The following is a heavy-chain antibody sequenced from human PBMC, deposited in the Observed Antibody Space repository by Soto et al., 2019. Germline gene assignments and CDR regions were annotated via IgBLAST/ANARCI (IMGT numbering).Heavy chain of an antibody. CDR3: ARDEEDANLMIVVLPGDY. Sequence: QVQLVQSGGEVKEPGASVKVSCKASGYRFSRYGINWVRRAPGQGLEWMGWVSTYDGNTQYAQKFQGRITMTTDTSTNTVYLELRSLTSDDTAVYYCARDEEDANLMIVVLPGDYWGQGTLVSVSS. J-gene: IGHJ4*02. CDR1: GYRFSRYG. D-gene: IGHD2-21*01. CDR2: VSTYDGNT. V-gene: IGHV1-18*01.